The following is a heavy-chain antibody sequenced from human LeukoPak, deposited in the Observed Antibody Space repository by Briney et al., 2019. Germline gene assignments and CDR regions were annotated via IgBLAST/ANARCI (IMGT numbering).Heavy chain of an antibody. J-gene: IGHJ5*02. CDR3: ARTLRIAVAGRGWFDP. V-gene: IGHV1-24*01. CDR2: FDPEDGET. CDR1: GYTLTELS. D-gene: IGHD6-19*01. Sequence: GASVKVSCKVSGYTLTELSMHWVRQAPGKGLEWMGGFDPEDGETIYAQKFQGRVTMTEDTSTDTAYMELSSLRSEDTAVYYCARTLRIAVAGRGWFDPWGQGTLVTVSS.